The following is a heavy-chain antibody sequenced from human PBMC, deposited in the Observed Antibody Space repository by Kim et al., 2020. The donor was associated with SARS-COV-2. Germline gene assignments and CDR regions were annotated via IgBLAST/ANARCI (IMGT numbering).Heavy chain of an antibody. CDR3: AAGARGSLDRGSDY. Sequence: GGSLRLSCAGSGITFSSFSLTWVRRAPGRGLEWVSSISRDVTYTYYADSVKGRFTISRDNAKKSLFLQMNSLRAEDTAVYCAAGARGSLDRGSDYWGQGTLVTVSS. CDR2: ISRDVTYT. CDR1: GITFSSFS. J-gene: IGHJ4*02. V-gene: IGHV3-21*01. D-gene: IGHD1-26*01.